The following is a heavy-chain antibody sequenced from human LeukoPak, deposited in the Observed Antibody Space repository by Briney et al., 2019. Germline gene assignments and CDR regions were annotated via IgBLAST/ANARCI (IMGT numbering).Heavy chain of an antibody. CDR3: ARAGSRFGELFFDY. J-gene: IGHJ4*02. CDR2: IYHSGST. CDR1: GYSISSGYY. V-gene: IGHV4-38-2*02. Sequence: SETLSLTCTVSGYSISSGYYWGWIRQPPGKGLGWIGSIYHSGSTYYNPSLKSRVTISVDTSKNQFSLKLSSVTAADTAVYYCARAGSRFGELFFDYWGQGTLVTVSS. D-gene: IGHD3-10*01.